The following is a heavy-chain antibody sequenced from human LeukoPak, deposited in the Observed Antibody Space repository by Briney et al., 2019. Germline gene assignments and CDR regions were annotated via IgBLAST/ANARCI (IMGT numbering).Heavy chain of an antibody. CDR3: ASTQTFDY. CDR1: GFTFDDYA. V-gene: IGHV3-9*01. J-gene: IGHJ4*02. Sequence: GRSLRLSCAASGFTFDDYAMHWVRQAPGKGLEWVSGISWNSGSIGYADSVKGRFTISRDNAKNSLYLQMNSLRAEDTAVYYCASTQTFDYWGQGTLVTVSS. D-gene: IGHD1-1*01. CDR2: ISWNSGSI.